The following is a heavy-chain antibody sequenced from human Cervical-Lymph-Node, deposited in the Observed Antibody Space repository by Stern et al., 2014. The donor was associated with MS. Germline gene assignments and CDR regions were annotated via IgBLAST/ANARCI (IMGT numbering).Heavy chain of an antibody. CDR2: VRHKARSYTT. CDR3: ARIMKGRGSNYFDY. CDR1: GFTFSDHH. D-gene: IGHD3-10*01. J-gene: IGHJ4*02. Sequence: EVQLVESGGGLVKPGGSLRVSCEASGFTFSDHHIDWVRQAPGKGLEWIGRVRHKARSYTTEYVASVKGRFTVSRDDSKNSLYLQMSSLKTEDTAVYYCARIMKGRGSNYFDYWGQGALVTVSS. V-gene: IGHV3-72*01.